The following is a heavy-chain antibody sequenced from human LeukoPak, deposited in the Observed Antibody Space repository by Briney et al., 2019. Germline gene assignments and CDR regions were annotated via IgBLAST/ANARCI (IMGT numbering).Heavy chain of an antibody. CDR1: GGTFSSYA. D-gene: IGHD3-3*01. CDR2: IIPIFGTA. CDR3: ARAYYDFWSGYYIRGSGSFDY. V-gene: IGHV1-69*05. J-gene: IGHJ4*02. Sequence: ASVKVSCKASGGTFSSYAISWVRQAPGQGLEWMGGIIPIFGTANYAQKFQGRVTITTDESTSTAYMELSRLRSDDTAVYYCARAYYDFWSGYYIRGSGSFDYWGQGTLVTVSS.